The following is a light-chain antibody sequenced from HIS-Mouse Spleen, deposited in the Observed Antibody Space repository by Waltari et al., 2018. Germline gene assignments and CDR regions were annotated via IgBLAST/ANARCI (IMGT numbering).Light chain of an antibody. Sequence: QSVLTQPPSVSGAPGQRVTISCTGSSSNIGAGYDVHWYQQLPGTAPKLLIYGNSNRPSGVPDRFSGSKSGTSASLAITGLQAEDEADYYGQSYDSSLSGSVF. V-gene: IGLV1-40*01. CDR1: SSNIGAGYD. J-gene: IGLJ2*01. CDR3: QSYDSSLSGSV. CDR2: GNS.